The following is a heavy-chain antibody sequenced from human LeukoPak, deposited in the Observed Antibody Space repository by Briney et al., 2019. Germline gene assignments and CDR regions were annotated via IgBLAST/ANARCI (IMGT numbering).Heavy chain of an antibody. D-gene: IGHD3-10*01. CDR3: AREYYYRSGQSHHFDY. CDR2: INHSGST. V-gene: IGHV4-34*01. J-gene: IGHJ4*02. Sequence: SETLSLTCAVYGGSFSGYYWSWIRQPPGKGLEWIGEINHSGSTNYNPSLKSRVTISVDTSKNQFSLKLSSVTAADTAVYYCAREYYYRSGQSHHFDYWGQGTLVTVSS. CDR1: GGSFSGYY.